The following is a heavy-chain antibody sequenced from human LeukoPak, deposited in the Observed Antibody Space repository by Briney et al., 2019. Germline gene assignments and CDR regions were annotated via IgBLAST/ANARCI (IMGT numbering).Heavy chain of an antibody. CDR2: INWSGGST. Sequence: GGSLRLSCTASGFAFGEHGMSWVRQVPGKRLEWVSGINWSGGSTGYTDPVRGRSTISRDNAKNSLYLQMDSLSAEDTALYYCARAPITSPFYFNSWGQGTLVTVSS. J-gene: IGHJ4*02. V-gene: IGHV3-20*04. CDR1: GFAFGEHG. D-gene: IGHD2-2*01. CDR3: ARAPITSPFYFNS.